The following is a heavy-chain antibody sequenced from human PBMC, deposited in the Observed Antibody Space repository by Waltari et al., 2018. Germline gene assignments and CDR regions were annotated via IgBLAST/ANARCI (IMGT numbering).Heavy chain of an antibody. J-gene: IGHJ4*02. CDR3: AREGYRGDYVY. V-gene: IGHV1-2*06. Sequence: VQLVQSGAEVKKPGATVKISCKASGYTFTDYYMHWVQQAPGKGLEWMGRINPNSGGTNYAQKFQGRVTMTRDTSISTAYMELSRLRSDDTAVYYCAREGYRGDYVYGGQGTLVTVSS. CDR1: GYTFTDYY. CDR2: INPNSGGT. D-gene: IGHD3-16*01.